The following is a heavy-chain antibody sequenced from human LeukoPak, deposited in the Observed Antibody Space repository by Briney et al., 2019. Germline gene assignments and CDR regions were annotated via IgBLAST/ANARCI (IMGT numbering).Heavy chain of an antibody. CDR1: GFTFSSYA. CDR2: LSNIGSST. CDR3: AKGYCSGGVCYSMADC. Sequence: GGSLRLSCAASGFTFSSYAMSWVRQAPGKGLEWVSALSNIGSSTSYADSVKGRFTISRDNSKNTLYLQMNSLRAEDTAVYYCAKGYCSGGVCYSMADCWGQGTLVTVSS. J-gene: IGHJ4*02. V-gene: IGHV3-23*01. D-gene: IGHD2-8*02.